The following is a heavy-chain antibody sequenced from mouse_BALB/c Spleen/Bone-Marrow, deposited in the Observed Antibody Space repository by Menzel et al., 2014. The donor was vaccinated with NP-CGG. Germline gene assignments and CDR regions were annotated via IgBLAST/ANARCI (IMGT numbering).Heavy chain of an antibody. V-gene: IGHV14-3*02. CDR1: GFNIKDTY. CDR3: ARWEYYAMDY. J-gene: IGHJ4*01. D-gene: IGHD4-1*01. Sequence: EVQVVESGAELVKPGASVKLSCTASGFNIKDTYMHWVKQRPEQGLEWIGRIDPANGNTKYDPKFQGKATITADTSSNTACLQLSSLTSEDTAVYYCARWEYYAMDYWGQGTSVTFSS. CDR2: IDPANGNT.